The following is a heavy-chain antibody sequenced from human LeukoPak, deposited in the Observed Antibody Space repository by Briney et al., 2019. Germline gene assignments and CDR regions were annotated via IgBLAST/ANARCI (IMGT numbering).Heavy chain of an antibody. CDR3: ARVVPANYGMDV. V-gene: IGHV4-39*01. CDR2: IFYSGTT. Sequence: SETLSLTCTVSGGSISSSSYYWGWIRQPPGKGLEWIGSIFYSGTTYYNPSLKSRVTISVDTSKNQSSLKLSSVTAADTAVYFCARVVPANYGMDVWGQGTTVTVSS. J-gene: IGHJ6*02. CDR1: GGSISSSSYY. D-gene: IGHD2-2*01.